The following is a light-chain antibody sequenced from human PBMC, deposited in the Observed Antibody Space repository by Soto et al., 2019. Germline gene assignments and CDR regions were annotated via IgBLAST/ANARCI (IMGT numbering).Light chain of an antibody. CDR3: QQYYSTPQT. V-gene: IGKV4-1*01. J-gene: IGKJ2*01. CDR2: WAS. CDR1: QSVLYSSNNKNY. Sequence: DIVMTQSPDSLAVSLGERATINCKSSQSVLYSSNNKNYLAWYQQKPGQPPKLLIYWASTRESGVPDRFSGSGSGTDFPLTISRLQAEDVAVYYCQQYYSTPQTFGQRTKLEIK.